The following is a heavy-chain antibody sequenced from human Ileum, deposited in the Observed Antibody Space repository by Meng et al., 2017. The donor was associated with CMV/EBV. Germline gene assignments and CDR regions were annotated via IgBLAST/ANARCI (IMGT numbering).Heavy chain of an antibody. J-gene: IGHJ5*02. D-gene: IGHD2-2*01. Sequence: SGGYYWSWIRQHPGKGLEWIGYIYYSGRTYSNPSLKSRVTISVDTSKNQFSLKLSSVTAADTAVYYCASGLGYCSSTSCYAGRFDPWGQGTLVTVSS. CDR3: ASGLGYCSSTSCYAGRFDP. CDR1: SGGYY. V-gene: IGHV4-31*02. CDR2: IYYSGRT.